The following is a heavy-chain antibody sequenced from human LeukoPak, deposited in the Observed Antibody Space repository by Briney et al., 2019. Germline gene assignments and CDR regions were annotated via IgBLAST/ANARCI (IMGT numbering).Heavy chain of an antibody. CDR3: ARAPNGASFLDY. Sequence: GGSLRLSCAASGFTFRTYVMNWVRQAPGKGLEWISYINSASSTIYYADSVKGRFTISRDNAKNSLYLQMNSLRDEDTAVYYCARAPNGASFLDYWGQGTLVTVSS. D-gene: IGHD4-17*01. CDR1: GFTFRTYV. J-gene: IGHJ4*02. CDR2: INSASSTI. V-gene: IGHV3-48*02.